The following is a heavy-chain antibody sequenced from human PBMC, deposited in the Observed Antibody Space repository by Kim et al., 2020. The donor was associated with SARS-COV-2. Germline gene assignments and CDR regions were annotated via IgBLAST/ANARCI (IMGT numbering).Heavy chain of an antibody. V-gene: IGHV4-34*01. CDR2: INHSGST. CDR1: GGSFSGYY. CDR3: ARGRQLAARMVRGVIRPVFDY. Sequence: SETLSLTCAVYGGSFSGYYWSWIRQPPGKGLEWIGEINHSGSTNYNPSLKSRVTISVDTSKNQFSLKLSSVTAADTAVYYCARGRQLAARMVRGVIRPVFDYWGQGTLVTVSS. D-gene: IGHD3-10*01. J-gene: IGHJ4*02.